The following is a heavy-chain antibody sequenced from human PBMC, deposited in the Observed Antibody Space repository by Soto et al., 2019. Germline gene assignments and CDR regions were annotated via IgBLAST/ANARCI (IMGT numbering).Heavy chain of an antibody. D-gene: IGHD6-13*01. V-gene: IGHV1-18*01. CDR1: GYTFSRYG. J-gene: IGHJ4*02. CDR3: ARASAYSTPLSFDN. Sequence: QVQLVQSGAEVKKPGASVRVSCKASGYTFSRYGISWVRQAPGQGLEWMGWISGFNGNTKESEKLQGRVTLTTDTAANTAHMELRGLRSDDTAFYYCARASAYSTPLSFDNWGQGTLVTVSA. CDR2: ISGFNGNT.